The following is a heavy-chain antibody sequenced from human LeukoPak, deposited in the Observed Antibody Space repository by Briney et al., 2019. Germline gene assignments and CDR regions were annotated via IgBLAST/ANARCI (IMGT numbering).Heavy chain of an antibody. J-gene: IGHJ4*02. Sequence: GGSLRLSCAASGFTFSDYYMSWIRQAPGKGLEWVSYISSSSSYTNYADSVKGRFAISRDNAKNSLYLQMNSLRAEDTAVYYCARDTRYYHDSSGYCFDYWGQGTLVTVSS. D-gene: IGHD3-22*01. CDR3: ARDTRYYHDSSGYCFDY. CDR2: ISSSSSYT. V-gene: IGHV3-11*06. CDR1: GFTFSDYY.